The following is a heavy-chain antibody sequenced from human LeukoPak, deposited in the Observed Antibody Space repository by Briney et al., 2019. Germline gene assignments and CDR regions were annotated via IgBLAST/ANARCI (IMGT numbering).Heavy chain of an antibody. CDR3: ARTYSSRIRGGY. V-gene: IGHV3-30*03. CDR1: GFTFSSYG. J-gene: IGHJ4*02. D-gene: IGHD6-13*01. CDR2: ISYDGSNE. Sequence: GGSLRLSCAASGFTFSSYGMHWVRQAPGKGLEWVAVISYDGSNEYYTDSVKGRFTISRDNSKNTLYLQMNSLRAEDTAVYYCARTYSSRIRGGYWGQGTLVTVSS.